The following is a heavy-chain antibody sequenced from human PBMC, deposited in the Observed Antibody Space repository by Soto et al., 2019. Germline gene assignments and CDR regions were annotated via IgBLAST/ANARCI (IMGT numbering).Heavy chain of an antibody. J-gene: IGHJ4*02. CDR1: GFTFSTYI. CDR3: ARAPGTVKYSSGYYPGYFDY. V-gene: IGHV3-21*01. D-gene: IGHD6-19*01. CDR2: ISSSTSYI. Sequence: EVQLVESGGGLVKPGGSLRLSCAASGFTFSTYIMTWVRQAPGKGLEWVSSISSSTSYIYYADSVKGRFTISRDNAKNSLYLQMNSLRADDTAVYYCARAPGTVKYSSGYYPGYFDYWGQGTLVTVSS.